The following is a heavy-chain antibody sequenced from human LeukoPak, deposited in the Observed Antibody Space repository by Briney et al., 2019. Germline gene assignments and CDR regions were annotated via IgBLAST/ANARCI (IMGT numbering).Heavy chain of an antibody. V-gene: IGHV3-23*01. CDR3: AKQLGYCSDGSCYFPY. J-gene: IGHJ4*02. CDR2: ISNNGGYT. CDR1: GFTFSSSA. Sequence: PGGSLRLSCAASGFTFSSSAISWVCQAPGKGLEWVSAISNNGGYTYYADSVQGRFTISRDNSKSTLCLQMNSLRAEDTAVYYCAKQLGYCSDGSCYFPYWGQGTLVTVSS. D-gene: IGHD2-15*01.